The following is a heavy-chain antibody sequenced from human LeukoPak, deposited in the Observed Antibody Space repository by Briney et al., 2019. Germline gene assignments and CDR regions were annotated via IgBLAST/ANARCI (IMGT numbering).Heavy chain of an antibody. CDR2: INHSGST. V-gene: IGHV4-34*01. D-gene: IGHD4-11*01. Sequence: PSETLSLTCAVYGGSFSGYYWSWIRQPPGKGLEWIGEINHSGSTNYNPSLKSRVTISVDTSKNQFSLRLSSVTAADTALYYCARQRAYSNYVALGYWGQGTLVTVSS. J-gene: IGHJ4*02. CDR3: ARQRAYSNYVALGY. CDR1: GGSFSGYY.